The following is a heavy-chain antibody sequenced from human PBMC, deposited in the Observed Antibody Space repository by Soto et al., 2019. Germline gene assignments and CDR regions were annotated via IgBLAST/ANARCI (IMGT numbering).Heavy chain of an antibody. V-gene: IGHV3-23*01. D-gene: IGHD7-27*01. CDR3: AKEVSLGSTVDLGY. J-gene: IGHJ4*02. CDR1: GFTFSIFA. CDR2: ISGSGGST. Sequence: GGSLRLSCAASGFTFSIFAMSWVRQSPGKGLEWVSTISGSGGSTYYADAVKGRFSISRDNSMGTLYLQMKSLRVKDTAIYYCAKEVSLGSTVDLGYWGQGTLVTVSS.